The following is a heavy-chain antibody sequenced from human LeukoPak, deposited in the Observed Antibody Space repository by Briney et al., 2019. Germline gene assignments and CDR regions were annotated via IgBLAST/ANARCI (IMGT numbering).Heavy chain of an antibody. CDR3: AKDVPGDTMVRGGKGRKDYYYYGMDV. CDR1: GFTFKLYW. D-gene: IGHD3-10*01. CDR2: ISGSGGST. V-gene: IGHV3-23*01. J-gene: IGHJ6*02. Sequence: QPGGSLRLSCAVSGFTFKLYWMHWVRQAPGKGLEWVSAISGSGGSTYYADSVKGRFTISRDNSKNTLYLQMNSLRAEDTAVYYCAKDVPGDTMVRGGKGRKDYYYYGMDVWGQGTTVTVSS.